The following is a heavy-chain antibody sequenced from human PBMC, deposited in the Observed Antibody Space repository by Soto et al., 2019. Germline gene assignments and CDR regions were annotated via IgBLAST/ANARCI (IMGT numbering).Heavy chain of an antibody. CDR2: IYSSGST. Sequence: PSETLSLTCTVAGGSINSGDYHWSWIRQSPGKGLGWIGAIYSSGSTYYNPSFKSRIRISVDTSKNHFYLKVNSVTAADTAVYYCATDSRVPSAGSMDVCGQGTTVTVS. CDR1: GGSINSGDYH. V-gene: IGHV4-30-4*01. D-gene: IGHD2-15*01. CDR3: ATDSRVPSAGSMDV. J-gene: IGHJ6*02.